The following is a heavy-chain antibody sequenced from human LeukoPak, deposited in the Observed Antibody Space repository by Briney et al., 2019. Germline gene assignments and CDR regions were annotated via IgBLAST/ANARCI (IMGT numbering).Heavy chain of an antibody. CDR2: IYHSGST. Sequence: SETLSLTCAVSGVSISSSNWWSWVRQPPGKGLEWIGEIYHSGSTNYNPSLKSRVTISVDKSKKQFSLKLSSVTAADTSVYYCARSTVIYYYGMDVWGQGTTVTVSS. CDR1: GVSISSSNW. V-gene: IGHV4-4*02. J-gene: IGHJ6*02. D-gene: IGHD4-17*01. CDR3: ARSTVIYYYGMDV.